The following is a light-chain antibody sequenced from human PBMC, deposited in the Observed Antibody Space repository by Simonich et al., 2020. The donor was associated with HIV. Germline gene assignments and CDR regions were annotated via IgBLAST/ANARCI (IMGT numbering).Light chain of an antibody. CDR3: SSYAGSNNWV. CDR2: EVT. Sequence: QSALTQPASVSGSPGQPITISCTGTSSDVGGYNYVSWYQQHPGKAPQLMIYEVTKRPSGVPDRFSGSKSGNTASRTVSGLQAEDEADYYCSSYAGSNNWVFGGGTKLTVL. J-gene: IGLJ3*02. CDR1: SSDVGGYNY. V-gene: IGLV2-8*01.